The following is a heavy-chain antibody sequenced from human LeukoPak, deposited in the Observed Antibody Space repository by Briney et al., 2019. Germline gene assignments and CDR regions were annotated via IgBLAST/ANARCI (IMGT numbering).Heavy chain of an antibody. J-gene: IGHJ4*02. CDR1: GGSISSYY. Sequence: PSETLSLTCTVSGGSISSYYWSWIRQPPGKGLEWIGEINHSGSTNYNPSLKSRVTISVDTSKNQFSLKLSSVTAADTAVYYCARGVYYDYVWGSYRPFDYWGQGTLVTVSS. V-gene: IGHV4-34*01. D-gene: IGHD3-16*02. CDR3: ARGVYYDYVWGSYRPFDY. CDR2: INHSGST.